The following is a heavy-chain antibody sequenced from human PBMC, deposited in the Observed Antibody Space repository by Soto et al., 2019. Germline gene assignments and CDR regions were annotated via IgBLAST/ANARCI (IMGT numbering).Heavy chain of an antibody. J-gene: IGHJ6*02. V-gene: IGHV4-31*03. CDR1: GDSISRNGYF. D-gene: IGHD3-10*01. CDR2: IYYDGRS. Sequence: SETLSLTCSVSGDSISRNGYFWTWIRQHPGKGLEWIGYIYYDGRSYYTPSLKSRVIISVDTSKNQFSLNLTAVTAADTAVYYCARGTMLRGPGYYYAMDVWGQGTTVTVSS. CDR3: ARGTMLRGPGYYYAMDV.